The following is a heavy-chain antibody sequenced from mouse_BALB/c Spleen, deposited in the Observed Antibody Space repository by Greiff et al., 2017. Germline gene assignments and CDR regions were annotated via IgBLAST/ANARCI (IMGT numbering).Heavy chain of an antibody. CDR3: ARGATAWFAY. CDR2: ISSGGST. J-gene: IGHJ3*01. V-gene: IGHV5-6-5*01. CDR1: GFTFSSYA. Sequence: EVQVVESGGGLVKPGGSLKLSCAASGFTFSSYAMSWVRQTPEKRLEWVASISSGGSTYYPDSVKGRFTISRDNARNILYLQMSSLRSEDTAMYYCARGATAWFAYWGQGTLVTVSA.